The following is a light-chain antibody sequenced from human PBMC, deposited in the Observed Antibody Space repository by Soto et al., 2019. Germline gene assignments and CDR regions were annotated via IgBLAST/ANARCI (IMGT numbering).Light chain of an antibody. J-gene: IGKJ1*01. CDR2: GAS. Sequence: DIQMTQSPSTLSASVGDRVTITCRASQNIDRWLAWYQQKPGKAPNLLIYGASNLESGVPSRFSGSGSGTQFTLTISSLRPDDFATYYWQQYKSYPWTFGQGTQGEIK. CDR3: QQYKSYPWT. CDR1: QNIDRW. V-gene: IGKV1-5*03.